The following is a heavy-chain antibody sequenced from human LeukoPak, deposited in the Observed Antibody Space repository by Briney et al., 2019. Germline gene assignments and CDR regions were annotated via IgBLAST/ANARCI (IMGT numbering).Heavy chain of an antibody. Sequence: GGSLRLSCAASGLTFSNHWMSWVRQAPGKGLEWVANVKQDGSEKYYVDSVMGRFTISRDNAKNSLYLQMNSLRAEDTAVYYCAGGIMITFGGVIVPDAFDIWGQGTMVTVSS. D-gene: IGHD3-16*02. CDR2: VKQDGSEK. CDR3: AGGIMITFGGVIVPDAFDI. V-gene: IGHV3-7*01. CDR1: GLTFSNHW. J-gene: IGHJ3*02.